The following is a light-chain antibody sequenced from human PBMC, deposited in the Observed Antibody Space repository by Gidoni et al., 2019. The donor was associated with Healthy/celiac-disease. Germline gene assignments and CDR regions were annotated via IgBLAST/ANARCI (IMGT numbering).Light chain of an antibody. CDR1: QSLLHSNGYNY. CDR3: MQALQTPSIT. J-gene: IGKJ5*01. Sequence: DIVMTQSPLSLPVTPGEPASISCRSSQSLLHSNGYNYLDCYLQKPGQSPQLLIYLGSNRAAGVPDMFSGSGSGTDFTLKISRVEAEDVGVYYCMQALQTPSITFGQGTRLEIK. V-gene: IGKV2-28*01. CDR2: LGS.